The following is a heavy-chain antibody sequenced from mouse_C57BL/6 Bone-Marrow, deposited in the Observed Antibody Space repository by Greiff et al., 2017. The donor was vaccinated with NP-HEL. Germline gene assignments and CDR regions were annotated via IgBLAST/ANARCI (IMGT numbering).Heavy chain of an antibody. D-gene: IGHD1-1*01. J-gene: IGHJ2*01. Sequence: QVQLQQPGAELVKPGASVKMSCKASGYTFTSYWITWVKQRPGQGLEWIGDIYPGSGSTNYNEKFKSKATLTVDTSSSTAYMQLSSLTSEDSAVYYGARNNYYGSSLYCDYWGQGTTLTVSS. V-gene: IGHV1-55*01. CDR1: GYTFTSYW. CDR3: ARNNYYGSSLYCDY. CDR2: IYPGSGST.